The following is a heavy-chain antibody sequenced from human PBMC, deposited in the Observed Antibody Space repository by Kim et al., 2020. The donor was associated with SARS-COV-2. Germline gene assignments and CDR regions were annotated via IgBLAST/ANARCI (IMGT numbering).Heavy chain of an antibody. Sequence: GGSLRLSCAASGFTFSTYAMSWVRQAPGKGLEWVSLISGSGDTTIYADSVKGRFTITRDNSKNTLYLQMNSLRAEDTAVYYCAKPRPSRYTYGGGDFDYWGQGTLVTVSS. CDR1: GFTFSTYA. V-gene: IGHV3-23*01. J-gene: IGHJ4*02. CDR2: ISGSGDTT. D-gene: IGHD5-18*01. CDR3: AKPRPSRYTYGGGDFDY.